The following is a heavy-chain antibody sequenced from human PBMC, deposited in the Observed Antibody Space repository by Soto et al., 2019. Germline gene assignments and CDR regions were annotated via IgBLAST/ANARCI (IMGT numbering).Heavy chain of an antibody. Sequence: EVQLLESGGGLVQPGGSLRLSCAASGFTFSSYAMSWVRQAPGKGLEWVSAISGSGGSTYYADSVKRRFTISRDNSKNPLYLQMNSLRAEDTAVYYCAKGGRRAARYYYYYGMDVWGQGPTVTVSS. D-gene: IGHD6-13*01. J-gene: IGHJ6*02. V-gene: IGHV3-23*01. CDR2: ISGSGGST. CDR1: GFTFSSYA. CDR3: AKGGRRAARYYYYYGMDV.